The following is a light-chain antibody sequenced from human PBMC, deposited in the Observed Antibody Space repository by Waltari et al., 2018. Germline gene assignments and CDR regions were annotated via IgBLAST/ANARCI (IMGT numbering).Light chain of an antibody. CDR3: SSYTGSSGV. V-gene: IGLV2-14*01. CDR2: DVS. Sequence: QSALTQPASVSGSPGQSITISCTGTSSDVGGYNYVSWYQQHPGKAPKLMIYDVSKRPSGVSNRFSGSKSGNTASLTISGLQAEDEADYYCSSYTGSSGVFGGGTKLTVL. J-gene: IGLJ3*02. CDR1: SSDVGGYNY.